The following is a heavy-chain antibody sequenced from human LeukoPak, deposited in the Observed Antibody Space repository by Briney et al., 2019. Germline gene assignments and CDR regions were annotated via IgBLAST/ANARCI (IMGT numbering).Heavy chain of an antibody. CDR3: ARVVRGPGPSNWFDP. Sequence: SETLSLTCAVSGGSISSGGYSWSWIRQPPGKGLEWIGYIYHSGSTYYNPSLKSRVTISVDTSKNQFSLKLSSVTAADTAVYYCARVVRGPGPSNWFDPWGQGTLVTVSS. V-gene: IGHV4-30-2*01. D-gene: IGHD3-10*01. CDR1: GGSISSGGYS. J-gene: IGHJ5*02. CDR2: IYHSGST.